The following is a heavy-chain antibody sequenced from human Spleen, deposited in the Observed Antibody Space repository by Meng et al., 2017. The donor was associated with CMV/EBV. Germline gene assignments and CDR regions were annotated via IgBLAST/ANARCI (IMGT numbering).Heavy chain of an antibody. V-gene: IGHV4-31*03. Sequence: SETLSLTCTVSGGSISSGGYYWSWIRQHPGKGLEWIGYIYYSGSTYYNPSLKSRVTISVDTSKNQFSLKLSSVTAADTAVYYCARDLGLWFGEYDSWGQGTLVTVSS. D-gene: IGHD3-10*01. CDR2: IYYSGST. J-gene: IGHJ5*01. CDR3: ARDLGLWFGEYDS. CDR1: GGSISSGGYY.